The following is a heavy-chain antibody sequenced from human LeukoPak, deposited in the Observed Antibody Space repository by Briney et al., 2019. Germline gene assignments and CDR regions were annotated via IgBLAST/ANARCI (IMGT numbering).Heavy chain of an antibody. CDR3: AREMATILDY. D-gene: IGHD5-24*01. CDR2: IYYSGST. CDR1: GGSISSGSYY. J-gene: IGHJ4*02. V-gene: IGHV4-61*01. Sequence: PSETLSLTCTVSGGSISSGSYYWSWIRQPPGKGLEWIGYIYYSGSTNYNPSLKSRVTISVDTSKNQFSLKLSSVTAADTAVYYCAREMATILDYWGQGTLVTVSS.